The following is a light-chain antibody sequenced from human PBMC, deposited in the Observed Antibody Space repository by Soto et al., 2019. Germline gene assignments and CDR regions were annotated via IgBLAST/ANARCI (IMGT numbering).Light chain of an antibody. CDR3: QQYNNWPPWT. V-gene: IGKV3-11*01. Sequence: EIVLTQSPDTLSLSPGERATLSCRASQSVSSFLAWYQQKPGQAPRLLIYDATNRATGVPARFSGSGSATDFTLTITSLEPEDFAVYYCQQYNNWPPWTFGQGTKVEIK. CDR1: QSVSSF. CDR2: DAT. J-gene: IGKJ1*01.